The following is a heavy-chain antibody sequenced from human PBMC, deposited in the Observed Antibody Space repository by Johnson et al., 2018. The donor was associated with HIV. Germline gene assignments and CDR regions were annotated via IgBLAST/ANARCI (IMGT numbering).Heavy chain of an antibody. CDR2: INQDGSEN. V-gene: IGHV3-7*05. CDR1: GFTFSIYW. CDR3: ARDVLGDVTYPPDAFDI. Sequence: EMQLVESGGCLVQSGGSLGLSCAATGFTFSIYWMAWVRQAPGKGREWVANINQDGSENYYVDSGKGRCTISRDNAKNSRCLKVHSLRVEDTAVDDCARDVLGDVTYPPDAFDIWGQGTMVTVSS. D-gene: IGHD2-8*02. J-gene: IGHJ3*02.